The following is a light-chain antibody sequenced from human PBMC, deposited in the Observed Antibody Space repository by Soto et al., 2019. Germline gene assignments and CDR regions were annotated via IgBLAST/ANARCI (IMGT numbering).Light chain of an antibody. J-gene: IGKJ1*01. CDR2: GAS. V-gene: IGKV3-20*01. CDR3: LQYGSSPRT. Sequence: EVVLTQSPGTLSLSPGERATLSCRASQSVSSSNLAWYQQKPGQAPRLLIYGASSRATGIPDRFSGSGSGTEVTLTISRLEPEDFAVYYCLQYGSSPRTFGQGTKLEI. CDR1: QSVSSSN.